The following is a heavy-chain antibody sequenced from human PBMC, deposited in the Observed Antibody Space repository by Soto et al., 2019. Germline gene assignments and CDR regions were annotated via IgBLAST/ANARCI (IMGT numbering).Heavy chain of an antibody. CDR3: AREAVSGRTGFDY. V-gene: IGHV1-18*01. J-gene: IGHJ4*02. CDR2: VNAYNGNT. CDR1: GYTFTSYG. Sequence: ASVKVSCKASGYTFTSYGISWVRQAPGQGLEWMGWVNAYNGNTNYAQKFQGRVTMTTNTSTSTAYMELRSLRSDDTAVYYCAREAVSGRTGFDYWGQGTLVTVSS. D-gene: IGHD6-19*01.